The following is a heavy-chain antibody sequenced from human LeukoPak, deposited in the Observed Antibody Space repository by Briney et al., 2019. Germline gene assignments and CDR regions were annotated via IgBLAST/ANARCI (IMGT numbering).Heavy chain of an antibody. D-gene: IGHD6-19*01. CDR3: ARGEQWLVFDY. J-gene: IGHJ4*02. Sequence: TSETLSLTCTVSGGSISSYYWSWIRQPPGKGLEWIGYIYYSGSTNYNPSLKSRVTISVDTSKNQFSLQLNSVTPEDTAVYYCARGEQWLVFDYWGQGTLVTVSS. CDR2: IYYSGST. V-gene: IGHV4-59*12. CDR1: GGSISSYY.